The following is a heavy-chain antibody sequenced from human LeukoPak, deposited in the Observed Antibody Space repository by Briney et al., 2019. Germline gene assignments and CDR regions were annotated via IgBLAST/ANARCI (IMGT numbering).Heavy chain of an antibody. Sequence: GGSLRLSCAAPGFTLFSSYDMHWVRQAPGKGLEWVAIIDSVKGRFTISRDNSRNTLYLQMNSLRVEDTAVYYCSIVAVASDFDYWGQGTLVTVSS. CDR2: I. CDR3: SIVAVASDFDY. D-gene: IGHD6-19*01. V-gene: IGHV3-30*02. CDR1: GFTLFSSYD. J-gene: IGHJ4*02.